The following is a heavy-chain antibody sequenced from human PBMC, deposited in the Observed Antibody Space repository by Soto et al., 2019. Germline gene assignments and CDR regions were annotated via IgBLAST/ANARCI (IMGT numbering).Heavy chain of an antibody. D-gene: IGHD6-6*01. CDR2: IYYSGST. CDR3: ARAADSTSYYYDGMEG. J-gene: IGHJ6*01. Sequence: SETLSLTCTLSGGTISRYYWNWIRQPPGKGLEWIGHIYYSGSTNYNPSLKSRVTLSVDTSRNQFSLKLSSVTAADTAVYSSARAADSTSYYYDGMEGGCQGT. CDR1: GGTISRYY. V-gene: IGHV4-59*01.